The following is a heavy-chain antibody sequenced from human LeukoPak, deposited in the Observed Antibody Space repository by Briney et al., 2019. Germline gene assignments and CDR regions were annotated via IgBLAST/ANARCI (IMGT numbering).Heavy chain of an antibody. CDR2: VYRSGSA. D-gene: IGHD4-17*01. CDR1: GVSVSTSNYY. V-gene: IGHV4-39*07. J-gene: IGHJ4*02. CDR3: ARPTHNTGDYTD. Sequence: PSETLSLTCIVSGVSVSTSNYYWGWIRQPQGLGLEWIGSVYRSGSASYNPSLKSRVTISVDTSKNQFSLKLSSVTAADTAVYYCARPTHNTGDYTDWGQGTLVTVSS.